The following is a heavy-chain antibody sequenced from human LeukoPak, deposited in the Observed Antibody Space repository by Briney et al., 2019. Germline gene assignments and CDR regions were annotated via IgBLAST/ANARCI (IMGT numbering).Heavy chain of an antibody. CDR3: ASDRIEVDAFDI. V-gene: IGHV4-59*08. D-gene: IGHD2-15*01. Sequence: PSETLSLTCSVSGGSISSYYWSWIRQPPGKGLEWIGYIYYSGSTNYNPSLKSRVTISVDTSKNQFSLKLSSVTAADTAVYYCASDRIEVDAFDIWGQGTMVTVSS. CDR2: IYYSGST. CDR1: GGSISSYY. J-gene: IGHJ3*02.